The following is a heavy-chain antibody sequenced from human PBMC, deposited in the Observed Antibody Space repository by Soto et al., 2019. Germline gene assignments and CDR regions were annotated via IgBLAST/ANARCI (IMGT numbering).Heavy chain of an antibody. Sequence: PGGSLRLSCAASGFIFSNAWMSWVRQAPGKGLEWVGLIKKKADGGTTDYAAPLKGRFTISRDDSKNTLYLQMSSLKTGIPYNWFDPWGQGTLVTVSS. CDR3: P. D-gene: IGHD2-21*01. V-gene: IGHV3-15*01. CDR1: GFIFSNAW. CDR2: IKKKADGGTT. J-gene: IGHJ5*02.